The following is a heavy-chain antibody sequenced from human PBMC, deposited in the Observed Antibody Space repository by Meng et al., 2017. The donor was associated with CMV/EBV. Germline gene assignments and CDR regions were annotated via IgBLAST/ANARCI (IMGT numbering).Heavy chain of an antibody. CDR2: INHSGST. D-gene: IGHD2-2*01. CDR3: ARPNHYCSSTSCPNWFDP. V-gene: IGHV4-34*01. Sequence: GSFRCYYWIWLRQPPGKGLEWIGEINHSGSTNYNPSLKSRVTISVDTSKNQFSLKLSSVTAADTAVYYCARPNHYCSSTSCPNWFDPWGQGTLVTVSS. CDR1: GSFRCYY. J-gene: IGHJ5*02.